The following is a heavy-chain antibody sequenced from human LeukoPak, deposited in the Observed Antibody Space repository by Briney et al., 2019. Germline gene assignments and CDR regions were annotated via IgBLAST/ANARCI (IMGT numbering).Heavy chain of an antibody. D-gene: IGHD3-10*01. V-gene: IGHV4-39*01. Sequence: SETLSLTCTVSGVSISSSSHYWGWIRQPPGKGLEWIGSIYYSGSTYYNPSLKSRVTISVDTSKNQFSLKLSSVTAADTAVYYCARGVILYDYWGQGTLVTVSS. J-gene: IGHJ4*02. CDR3: ARGVILYDY. CDR1: GVSISSSSHY. CDR2: IYYSGST.